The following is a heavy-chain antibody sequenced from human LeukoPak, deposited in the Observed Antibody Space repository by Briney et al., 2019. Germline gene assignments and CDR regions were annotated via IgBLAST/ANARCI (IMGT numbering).Heavy chain of an antibody. CDR2: ISGSGGST. CDR1: GFTFSSYA. CDR3: ARDPTFMITSGGVIDY. J-gene: IGHJ4*02. D-gene: IGHD3-16*01. Sequence: GGSLRLSCAASGFTFSSYAMSWVRQAPGKGLEWVSAISGSGGSTYYADSVKGRFTISRDNSKNTLYLQMNSLRAEDTAVYYCARDPTFMITSGGVIDYWGQGTLVTVSS. V-gene: IGHV3-23*01.